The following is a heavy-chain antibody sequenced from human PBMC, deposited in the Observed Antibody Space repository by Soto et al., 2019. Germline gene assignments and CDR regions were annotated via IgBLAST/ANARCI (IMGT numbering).Heavy chain of an antibody. CDR1: GFTFSDYQ. CDR2: IRSSGSTI. V-gene: IGHV3-11*01. D-gene: IGHD5-12*01. CDR3: VRERGGARDGYNYAHYFDY. J-gene: IGHJ4*02. Sequence: QVQLVESGGGLVKPGESLRLSCAASGFTFSDYQMSWIRQAPGKGLEWVSYIRSSGSTIYYADSVKGRFTISRDNAKNSLYLQMNSLRAEDTAVYYCVRERGGARDGYNYAHYFDYWGQGSLVTVSS.